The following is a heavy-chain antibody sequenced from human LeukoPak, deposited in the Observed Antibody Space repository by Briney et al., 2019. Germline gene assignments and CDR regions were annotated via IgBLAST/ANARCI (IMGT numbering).Heavy chain of an antibody. Sequence: VASVKVSCKASGYTFTGYYMHWVRQAPGQGLEWMGWINPNSGGTNYAQKFQGRVTMTRDTSISTAYMELSRLRSEDTAVYYCARGRNYYDSSGVPDDYWGQGTLVTVSS. J-gene: IGHJ4*02. CDR2: INPNSGGT. CDR3: ARGRNYYDSSGVPDDY. CDR1: GYTFTGYY. V-gene: IGHV1-2*02. D-gene: IGHD3-22*01.